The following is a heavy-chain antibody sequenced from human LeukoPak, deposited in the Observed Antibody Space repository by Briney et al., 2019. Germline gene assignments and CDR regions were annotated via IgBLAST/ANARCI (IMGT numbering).Heavy chain of an antibody. J-gene: IGHJ3*02. CDR3: ARGGYCSGGSCYSHWGTFDI. CDR2: IYSGGST. D-gene: IGHD2-15*01. V-gene: IGHV3-53*01. Sequence: PGGSLRLFCAASGFTVSSNYMSWVRQAPGKGLEWVSVIYSGGSTYYADSVKGRFTISRDNSKNTLYLQMSSLRAEDTAIYYCARGGYCSGGSCYSHWGTFDIWGQGTMVTVSS. CDR1: GFTVSSNY.